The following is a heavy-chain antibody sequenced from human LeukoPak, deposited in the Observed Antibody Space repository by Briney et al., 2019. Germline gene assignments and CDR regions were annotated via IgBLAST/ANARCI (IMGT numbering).Heavy chain of an antibody. CDR3: ITPLPYSAQ. CDR2: ISYDGSSK. V-gene: IGHV3-30*03. D-gene: IGHD2-21*01. CDR1: GFTFSSYG. J-gene: IGHJ4*02. Sequence: PGGSLRLSCAASGFTFSSYGMHWVRQAPGKGLEWVALISYDGSSKYCADSVKGRFTISRDNSKNTLFLQMNSLRAEDTAVYYCITPLPYSAQGDQGTLVTVSS.